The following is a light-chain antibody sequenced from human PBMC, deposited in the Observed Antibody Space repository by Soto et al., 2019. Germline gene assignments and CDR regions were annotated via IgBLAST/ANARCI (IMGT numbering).Light chain of an antibody. CDR2: IAS. Sequence: DIQMTQSPSSRSASVGDRVSITCRASQDIRNELGWFQQKPGKAPKRLIYIASSLQSGVPSRFSGSGSGTEFTLTISSLQPEDYATYYCLQHNDYPPTFGQGTKVEI. J-gene: IGKJ1*01. V-gene: IGKV1-17*01. CDR1: QDIRNE. CDR3: LQHNDYPPT.